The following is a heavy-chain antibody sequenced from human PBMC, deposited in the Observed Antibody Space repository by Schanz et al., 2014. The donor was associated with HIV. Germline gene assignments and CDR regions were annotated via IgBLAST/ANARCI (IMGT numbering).Heavy chain of an antibody. J-gene: IGHJ4*02. CDR1: GFTFSSYW. V-gene: IGHV3-7*01. D-gene: IGHD5-18*01. CDR3: AKSNGGDTAVVQYYFDY. Sequence: EVHLVESGGGLVQPGGSLRLSCAASGFTFSSYWMTWVRQAPGKGLEMVANIKEDGIEKYYVDSVKGRFTISRDNAKNSLYLNMYSLRAEDTAVYFCAKSNGGDTAVVQYYFDYWGQGTLVSVSS. CDR2: IKEDGIEK.